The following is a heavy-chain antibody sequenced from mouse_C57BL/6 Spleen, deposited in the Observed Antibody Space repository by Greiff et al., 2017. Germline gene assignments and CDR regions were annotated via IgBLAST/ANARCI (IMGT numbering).Heavy chain of an antibody. CDR3: AREGHYYGSSYGFAN. D-gene: IGHD1-1*01. V-gene: IGHV1-64*01. J-gene: IGHJ3*01. CDR2: IHPNSGST. Sequence: VQLQQPGAELVKPGASVKLSCKASGYTFTSYWMHWVKQRPGQGLEWIGMIHPNSGSTNYNEKFKSKATLTVDKSSSTAYMQLSSLTSEDPAVYYCAREGHYYGSSYGFANWGQGTLVTVSA. CDR1: GYTFTSYW.